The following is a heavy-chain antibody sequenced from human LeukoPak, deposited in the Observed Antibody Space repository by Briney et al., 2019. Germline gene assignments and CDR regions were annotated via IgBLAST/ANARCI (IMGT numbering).Heavy chain of an antibody. Sequence: GGSLRLSCAASGFSFSSYAMSWVRQAPGKGLEWVSAISGSDGSTYYADSVKGRFTISRDNSKNTLYLQMNSLRAEDTAVYHCAKGDWWFDYWGQGTLVTVSS. D-gene: IGHD2-8*02. J-gene: IGHJ4*02. CDR1: GFSFSSYA. CDR3: AKGDWWFDY. CDR2: ISGSDGST. V-gene: IGHV3-23*01.